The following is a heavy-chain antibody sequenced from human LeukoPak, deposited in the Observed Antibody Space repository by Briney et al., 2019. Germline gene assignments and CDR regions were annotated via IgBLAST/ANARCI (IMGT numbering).Heavy chain of an antibody. CDR1: GGSISSGDYY. J-gene: IGHJ4*02. D-gene: IGHD3-10*01. CDR2: IYYSGST. CDR3: AREASRAGTYYFDY. V-gene: IGHV4-61*08. Sequence: PSETLSLTCSVSGGSISSGDYYWSWIRQHPGKGLEWIGYIYYSGSTNYNPSLKSRVTISVDTSKNQFSLKLRSVTAADTAVYFCAREASRAGTYYFDYWGQGTLLTVSS.